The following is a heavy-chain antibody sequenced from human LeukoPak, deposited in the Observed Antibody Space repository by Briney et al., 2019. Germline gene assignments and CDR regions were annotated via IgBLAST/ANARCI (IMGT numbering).Heavy chain of an antibody. CDR2: IYTSGST. Sequence: SETLSLTCTVSGGSISSYYWSWIRQPAGKGLEWIGRIYTSGSTNYNPSLKSRVTMSVDTSKNQFSLKLSSVTAADTAVYYCARDPEAVATDDDYYYGMDVWGQGTTVTVSS. V-gene: IGHV4-4*07. D-gene: IGHD5-12*01. CDR3: ARDPEAVATDDDYYYGMDV. J-gene: IGHJ6*02. CDR1: GGSISSYY.